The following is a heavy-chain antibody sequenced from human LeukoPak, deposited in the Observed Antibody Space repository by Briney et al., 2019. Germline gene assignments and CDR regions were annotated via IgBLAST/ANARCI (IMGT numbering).Heavy chain of an antibody. CDR1: GYTFTSYD. V-gene: IGHV1-8*01. Sequence: ASVKVSCKASGYTFTSYDINWVRQATGQGLEWMGWMNPNSGNTGYAQKFQGRVTMTRNTSISTAYMELSSLRSEDTAVYYCARVAMVRGVIPWFDPWGQGTLVTVSS. D-gene: IGHD3-10*01. CDR2: MNPNSGNT. CDR3: ARVAMVRGVIPWFDP. J-gene: IGHJ5*02.